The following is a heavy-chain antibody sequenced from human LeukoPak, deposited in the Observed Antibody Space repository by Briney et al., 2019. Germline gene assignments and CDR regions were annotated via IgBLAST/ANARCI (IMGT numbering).Heavy chain of an antibody. V-gene: IGHV1-18*01. Sequence: GASVKVSCKASGYTFTSYGISWVRQAPGQGLEWMGWISAYNGNTNYAQKLQGRVTMTTDTSTSTAYMELRSLRSDDTAVYYCARVYYDFWSGYSNWFDPWGQGTLVTVSS. CDR2: ISAYNGNT. CDR1: GYTFTSYG. J-gene: IGHJ5*02. D-gene: IGHD3-3*01. CDR3: ARVYYDFWSGYSNWFDP.